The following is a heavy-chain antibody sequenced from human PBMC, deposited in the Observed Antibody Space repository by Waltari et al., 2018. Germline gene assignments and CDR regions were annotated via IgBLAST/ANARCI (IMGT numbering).Heavy chain of an antibody. CDR3: ARGVAASRPSQYYFDY. CDR2: ISAYNGNT. CDR1: GYTFTSYG. Sequence: QVQLVQSGAEVKKPGAPVKVSCKASGYTFTSYGIRWLRPDPGQGLEWMGWISAYNGNTNDAQKLQGRVTMTTDTSTSTAYMELRSLRSDDTAVYYCARGVAASRPSQYYFDYWGQGTLVTVSS. J-gene: IGHJ4*02. V-gene: IGHV1-18*01. D-gene: IGHD2-15*01.